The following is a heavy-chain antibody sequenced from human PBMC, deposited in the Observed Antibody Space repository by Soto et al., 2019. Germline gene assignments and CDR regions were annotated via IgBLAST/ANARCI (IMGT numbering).Heavy chain of an antibody. D-gene: IGHD3-3*01. CDR3: ARVTTSTSFELNNYYGMDV. V-gene: IGHV1-18*01. CDR1: GYTFTSYG. CDR2: ISAYNGNT. Sequence: ASVKVSCKASGYTFTSYGISWVRQAPGQGLEWMGWISAYNGNTNYAQKLQGRVTMTTDTSTSTAYMELRSLRSDDTAVYYCARVTTSTSFELNNYYGMDVWGQGTTVTVSS. J-gene: IGHJ6*02.